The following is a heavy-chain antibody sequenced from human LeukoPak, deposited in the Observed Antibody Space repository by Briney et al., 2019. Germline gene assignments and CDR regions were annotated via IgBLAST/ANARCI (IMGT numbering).Heavy chain of an antibody. V-gene: IGHV3-66*01. CDR3: AREPTPHYDILTGPPGVFDI. D-gene: IGHD3-9*01. J-gene: IGHJ3*02. Sequence: PGGSLRLSCAASGFTVSSNYMSWVRQAPGKGLEWVSVIYSGGSTYYADSVKGRFTISRDNSKNTLYLQMNSLRAEDTAVYYCAREPTPHYDILTGPPGVFDIWGQGTMVTVSS. CDR1: GFTVSSNY. CDR2: IYSGGST.